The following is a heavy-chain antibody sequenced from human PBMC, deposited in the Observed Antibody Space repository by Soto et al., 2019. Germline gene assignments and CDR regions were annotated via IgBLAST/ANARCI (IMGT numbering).Heavy chain of an antibody. J-gene: IGHJ4*02. CDR3: GGLSRGAAAGFDY. D-gene: IGHD2-15*01. Sequence: QVQLQESGPGLVKPSETLSLTCSVSGGSIDNYYWSWIRQPPGKGLEWIGYIFFRGYTNYNPSLKGTVTITVYTSTTHFALRLPSLTAADTAVYYCGGLSRGAAAGFDYWGQGALVTVSS. CDR1: GGSIDNYY. V-gene: IGHV4-59*08. CDR2: IFFRGYT.